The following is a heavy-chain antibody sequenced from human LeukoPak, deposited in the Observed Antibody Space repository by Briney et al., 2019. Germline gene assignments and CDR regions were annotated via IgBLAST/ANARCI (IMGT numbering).Heavy chain of an antibody. CDR1: GGTFSTYA. CDR2: IIPILGIA. Sequence: SVKVSCKASGGTFSTYAISWVRQTPGQGLEWMGRIIPILGIANCAQKFQGRVTITADKSTSTAYMELGSLRSEDTAVYYCARLTPYCGGDYCFDYWGQGTLVTVSS. D-gene: IGHD2-21*01. CDR3: ARLTPYCGGDYCFDY. V-gene: IGHV1-69*04. J-gene: IGHJ4*02.